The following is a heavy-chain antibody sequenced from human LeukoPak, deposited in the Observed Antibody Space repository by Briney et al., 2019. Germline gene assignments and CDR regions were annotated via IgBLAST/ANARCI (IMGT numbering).Heavy chain of an antibody. CDR1: GFTFGSYW. CDR3: ASWSGRLGELFNWFDP. D-gene: IGHD3-10*01. Sequence: GTSLRLSCAASGFTFGSYWMSWVRQAPGKGRGWVANIKQDGSEKYYVDSVKGRFTISRDNAKNSLYLQMNSLRAEDTAVYYCASWSGRLGELFNWFDPWGQGTLVTVSS. J-gene: IGHJ5*02. CDR2: IKQDGSEK. V-gene: IGHV3-7*01.